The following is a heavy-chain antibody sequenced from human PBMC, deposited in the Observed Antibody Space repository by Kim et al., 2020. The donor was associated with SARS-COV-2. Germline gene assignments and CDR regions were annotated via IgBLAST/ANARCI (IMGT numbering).Heavy chain of an antibody. V-gene: IGHV4-34*01. Sequence: HKSQVTISVDTAKNQFSLKLSSVTAADTAVYYCARGRGGYCSGGSCRFDYWGQGTLVTVSS. D-gene: IGHD2-15*01. CDR3: ARGRGGYCSGGSCRFDY. J-gene: IGHJ4*02.